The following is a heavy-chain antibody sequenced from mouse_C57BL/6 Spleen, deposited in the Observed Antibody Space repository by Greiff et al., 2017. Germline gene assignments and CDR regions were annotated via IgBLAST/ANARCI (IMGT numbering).Heavy chain of an antibody. CDR3: AKLTTFYAMDY. V-gene: IGHV5-17*01. Sequence: EVQLKESGGGLVKPGGSLKLSCAASGFTFSDYGMHWVRQAPEKGLEWVAYISSGSSTIYYADTVKGRFTISRDNAKNTLFLQMTSLRSEDTAMYYCAKLTTFYAMDYWGQGTSVTVSS. CDR2: ISSGSSTI. CDR1: GFTFSDYG. D-gene: IGHD1-1*01. J-gene: IGHJ4*01.